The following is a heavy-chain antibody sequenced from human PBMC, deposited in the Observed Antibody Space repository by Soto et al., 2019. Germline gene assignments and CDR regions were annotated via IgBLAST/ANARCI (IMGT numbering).Heavy chain of an antibody. V-gene: IGHV3-66*01. Sequence: GGSLRLSCAASGFTVSSNYMSWVRQAPGKGLEWVSVIYSGGSTYYADSVKGRFTISRDNSKNTLYLQMNSLRAEDTAVYYCARDQGGYDQADYWGQGTLVTVSS. CDR1: GFTVSSNY. CDR2: IYSGGST. D-gene: IGHD5-12*01. CDR3: ARDQGGYDQADY. J-gene: IGHJ4*02.